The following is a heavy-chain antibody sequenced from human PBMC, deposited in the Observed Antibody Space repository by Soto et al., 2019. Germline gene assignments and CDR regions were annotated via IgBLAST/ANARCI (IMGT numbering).Heavy chain of an antibody. Sequence: GGSLRLSCAASGFTFSSYAMSWVRQAPGKGLEWVSAISGSGGSTYYADSVKGRFTISRDNSKNTLYLQMNSLRAEDTAVYYCAKGYDFWSGYSKGSRRLDVWGQGTTVTVSS. V-gene: IGHV3-23*01. CDR1: GFTFSSYA. CDR3: AKGYDFWSGYSKGSRRLDV. J-gene: IGHJ6*02. D-gene: IGHD3-3*01. CDR2: ISGSGGST.